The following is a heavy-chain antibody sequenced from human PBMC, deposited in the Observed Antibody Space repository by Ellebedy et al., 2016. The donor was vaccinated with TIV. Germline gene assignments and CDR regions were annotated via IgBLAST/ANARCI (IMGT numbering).Heavy chain of an antibody. V-gene: IGHV3-21*05. Sequence: GESLKISCAASGFTFSSFAMHWVRQAPGKGLEWVSYISSRSSYTNYADSVKGRFTISRDNAKNSLYLQMNSLRAEDTAVYYCLYSSGPWGQGTMVTVSS. CDR2: ISSRSSYT. CDR1: GFTFSSFA. J-gene: IGHJ3*01. CDR3: LYSSGP. D-gene: IGHD6-19*01.